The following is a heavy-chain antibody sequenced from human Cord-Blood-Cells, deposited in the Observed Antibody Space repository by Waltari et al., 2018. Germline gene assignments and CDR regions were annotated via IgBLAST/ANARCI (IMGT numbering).Heavy chain of an antibody. J-gene: IGHJ3*02. CDR2: INAGNGNT. CDR1: GYTFTSYA. V-gene: IGHV1-3*01. Sequence: QVQLVQSGAEVKKPGASVKVSCKASGYTFTSYAMHWMRQAPGQRLEWMGWINAGNGNTKYSQKFQGRVTITRDTSASTAYMELSSLRSEDTAVYYCARKPPEGDRGAFDIWGQGTMVTVSS. D-gene: IGHD2-15*01. CDR3: ARKPPEGDRGAFDI.